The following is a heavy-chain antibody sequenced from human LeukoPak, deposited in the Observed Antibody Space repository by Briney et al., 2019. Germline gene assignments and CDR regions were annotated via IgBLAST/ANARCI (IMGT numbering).Heavy chain of an antibody. CDR1: GGPIRSSSYH. CDR2: IHYNGRT. J-gene: IGHJ4*02. CDR3: EAQGTYFRISDY. Sequence: SETPSLTCTVSGGPIRSSSYHWGWIRQPPGKGLEWIGVIHYNGRTYYNPSLKSRVTISVDTSNNQFSLRLTSVTAADSAVYYCEAQGTYFRISDYWGQGTLVTVSS. D-gene: IGHD2/OR15-2a*01. V-gene: IGHV4-39*05.